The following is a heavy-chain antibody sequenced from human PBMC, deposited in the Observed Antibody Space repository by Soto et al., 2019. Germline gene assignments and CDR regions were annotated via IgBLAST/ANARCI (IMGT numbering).Heavy chain of an antibody. CDR3: AILRLGY. V-gene: IGHV3-7*05. CDR2: IKQDGSEK. J-gene: IGHJ4*02. D-gene: IGHD2-15*01. Sequence: EVQLVESGGGLVQPGGSLRLSCAASGVSFSSNSMTWVRQAPGKGLEWVASIKQDGSEKYYVDSVKGRFTISRDNAKNSLYLQMNSLRAEVTAVYYCAILRLGYWGQGTLVTVSS. CDR1: GVSFSSNS.